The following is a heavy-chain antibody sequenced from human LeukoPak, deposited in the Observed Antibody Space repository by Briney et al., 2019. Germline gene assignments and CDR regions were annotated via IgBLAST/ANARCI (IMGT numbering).Heavy chain of an antibody. CDR1: GGSISSHY. D-gene: IGHD4-23*01. V-gene: IGHV4-59*11. CDR2: IYYSGST. Sequence: SETLSLTCTVSGGSISSHYWGWIRQPPGKGLEWIGYIYYSGSTNYNPSLKSRVTISVDTSKNQFSLKLSSVTAADTAVYYCARGDDYGGNPFDYWGQGTLVTVSS. J-gene: IGHJ4*02. CDR3: ARGDDYGGNPFDY.